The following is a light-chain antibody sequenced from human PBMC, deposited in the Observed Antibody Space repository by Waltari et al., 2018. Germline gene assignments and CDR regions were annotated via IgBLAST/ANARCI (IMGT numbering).Light chain of an antibody. Sequence: AIRMTQSPSSLSASTGDKITITCRASQDIRSYLGWYQQKPGKAPKLIVYAATSLQTGVPSRFSASGSGTDFSLTISNLQSEDFAIYHCQQYYSYPRTFGQGTKVEVK. J-gene: IGKJ1*01. CDR2: AAT. CDR1: QDIRSY. CDR3: QQYYSYPRT. V-gene: IGKV1-8*01.